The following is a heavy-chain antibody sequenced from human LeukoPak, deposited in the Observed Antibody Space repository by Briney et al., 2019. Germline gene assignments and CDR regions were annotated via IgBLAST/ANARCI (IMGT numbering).Heavy chain of an antibody. D-gene: IGHD3-10*01. V-gene: IGHV4-34*01. Sequence: SSETLSLTCAVSGGSFSGYYWNWIRQPPGKGLEWIGEINHSGSTHYNPSLKSRVTISVDTSQKQFSLRLTSVTAADTAVYYCARWVRGYGSGSYYLRYYYYMDVWGKGTTVTVSS. CDR1: GGSFSGYY. CDR2: INHSGST. J-gene: IGHJ6*03. CDR3: ARWVRGYGSGSYYLRYYYYMDV.